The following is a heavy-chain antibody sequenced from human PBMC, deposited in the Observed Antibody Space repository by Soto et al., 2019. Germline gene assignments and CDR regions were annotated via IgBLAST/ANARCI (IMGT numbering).Heavy chain of an antibody. J-gene: IGHJ3*02. D-gene: IGHD2-2*02. CDR1: GFTFDDYT. CDR3: ALYSSSTSCYTRAFDI. Sequence: GGSLRLSCAASGFTFDDYTMHWVRQAPGKGLEWVSLISWDGGSTYYADSVKGRFTIYRDNSKNSLYLQMNSLRTEDTDLYYCALYSSSTSCYTRAFDIWGQGTMVTVSS. V-gene: IGHV3-43*01. CDR2: ISWDGGST.